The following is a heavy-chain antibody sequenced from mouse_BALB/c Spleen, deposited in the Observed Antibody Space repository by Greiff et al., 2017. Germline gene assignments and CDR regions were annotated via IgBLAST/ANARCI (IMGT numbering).Heavy chain of an antibody. D-gene: IGHD1-1*01. V-gene: IGHV5-17*02. CDR3: ARSELLYYYAMDY. J-gene: IGHJ4*01. CDR1: GFTFSSFG. Sequence: EVQRVESGGGLVQPGGSRKLSCAASGFTFSSFGMHWVRQAPEKGLEWVAYISSGSSTIYYADTVKGRFTISRDNPKNTLFLQMTSLRSEDTAMYYCARSELLYYYAMDYWGQGTSVTVSS. CDR2: ISSGSSTI.